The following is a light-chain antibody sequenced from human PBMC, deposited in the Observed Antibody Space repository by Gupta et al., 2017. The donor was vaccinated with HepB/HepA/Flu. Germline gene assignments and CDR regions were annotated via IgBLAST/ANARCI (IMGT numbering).Light chain of an antibody. J-gene: IGLJ1*01. V-gene: IGLV1-51*02. CDR3: GTWDNSLRGGV. CDR1: SSNIGNNY. CDR2: ESN. Sequence: QSVLTQPPSVSAAAGQKVTISCSGSSSNIGNNYVSWYQQLPGTAPKLLIYESNKRPSENPDRFSASKSGTSATLGITGLQTGDEADYYCGTWDNSLRGGVFGTGTKVTVL.